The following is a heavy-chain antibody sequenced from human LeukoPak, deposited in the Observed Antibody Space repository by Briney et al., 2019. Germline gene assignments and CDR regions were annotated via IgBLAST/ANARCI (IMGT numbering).Heavy chain of an antibody. CDR3: ARGIVVVPASDYYMDV. V-gene: IGHV3-7*04. CDR2: IKQDGSEK. J-gene: IGHJ6*03. CDR1: GFTFSSYW. Sequence: GGSLRLSCAASGFTFSSYWMSWVRQAPGKGLEWVANIKQDGSEKYYVDSVKGRFTISRDNAKNSLYLQMNSLRAEDAAVYYCARGIVVVPASDYYMDVWGKGTTVTVSS. D-gene: IGHD2-2*01.